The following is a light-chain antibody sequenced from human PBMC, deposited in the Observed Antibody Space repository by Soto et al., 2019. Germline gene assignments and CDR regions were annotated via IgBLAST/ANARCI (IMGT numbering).Light chain of an antibody. J-gene: IGKJ5*01. CDR3: QQRSNWPPIT. Sequence: EIVLTQSPATLSLSPGERATLSCRASQSIAGYLAWYQKKPGQAPRLLIYDTSNRVTGVPARFSGSGSGTDFTLSISSLEPEDFAVYYCQQRSNWPPITFAQGTRLEIK. CDR1: QSIAGY. CDR2: DTS. V-gene: IGKV3-11*01.